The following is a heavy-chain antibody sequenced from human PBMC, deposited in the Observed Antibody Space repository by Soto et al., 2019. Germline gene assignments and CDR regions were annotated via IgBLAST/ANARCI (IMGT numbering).Heavy chain of an antibody. V-gene: IGHV3-11*01. CDR2: ISSSGSSI. CDR3: ARDVGGIAAAGRRKSAFDI. Sequence: PGGSLRLSCAASGFTFSDYYMTWICQAPGKGLEWVSYISSSGSSIYYADSVKGRFTISRDNAKNSLFLQMNSLRAEDTAVYYYARDVGGIAAAGRRKSAFDIWGQGTMVTVSS. D-gene: IGHD6-13*01. J-gene: IGHJ3*02. CDR1: GFTFSDYY.